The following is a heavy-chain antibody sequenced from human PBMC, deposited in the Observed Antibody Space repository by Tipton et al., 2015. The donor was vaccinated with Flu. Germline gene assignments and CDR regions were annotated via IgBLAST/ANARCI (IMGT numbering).Heavy chain of an antibody. D-gene: IGHD3-10*02. CDR3: ARLSYYDVDLKNFYFEY. V-gene: IGHV4-59*05. CDR2: LSCSGST. CDR1: GGSVNSYF. J-gene: IGHJ4*02. Sequence: TLSLTCTVSGGSVNSYFWSWIRQPPGKGLEWIGGLSCSGSTYYNPSLRSRVVISVDTSKSQFSLMLRSVTAADTAVYYCARLSYYDVDLKNFYFEYWGQGALVTVSS.